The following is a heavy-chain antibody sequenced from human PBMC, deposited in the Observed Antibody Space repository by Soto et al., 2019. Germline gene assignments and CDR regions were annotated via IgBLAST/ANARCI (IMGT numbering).Heavy chain of an antibody. CDR2: IIPIFGTA. CDR3: ARDRYSSSDYYYYYGMDV. CDR1: GGTFSSYA. V-gene: IGHV1-69*13. J-gene: IGHJ6*02. Sequence: SVKVSCKASGGTFSSYAISWVRQAPGQGLEWVGGIIPIFGTANYAQKFQGRVTITADESTSTAYMELSSLRSEDTAVYYCARDRYSSSDYYYYYGMDVWGQGTTVTVSS. D-gene: IGHD6-6*01.